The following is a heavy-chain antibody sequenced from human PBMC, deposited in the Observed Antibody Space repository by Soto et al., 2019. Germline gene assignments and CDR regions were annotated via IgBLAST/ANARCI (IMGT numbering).Heavy chain of an antibody. Sequence: EVQLVESGGGLVQPGGSLRLSCAASGFTFSSYSMNWVRQAPGKGLEWLSYISSSISTMHYADSVKGRFTISRDNAKNSLYLQITSLSDEATAVYYCPRDVRDTAVAYFAYWGQGTLVTVSS. CDR1: GFTFSSYS. V-gene: IGHV3-48*02. CDR2: ISSSISTM. D-gene: IGHD5-18*01. CDR3: PRDVRDTAVAYFAY. J-gene: IGHJ4*02.